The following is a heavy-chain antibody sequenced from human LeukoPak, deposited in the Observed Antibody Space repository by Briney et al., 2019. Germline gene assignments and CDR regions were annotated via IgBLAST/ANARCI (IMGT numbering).Heavy chain of an antibody. V-gene: IGHV3-7*01. J-gene: IGHJ3*02. CDR1: GFTFSSRDW. CDR2: IKQDGSEK. D-gene: IGHD3-16*01. CDR3: ARARLTDYVWGRRTFDI. Sequence: GGSLRLSCVASGFTFSSRDWMTWVRQAPGKGLEWVANIKQDGSEKNYVDSVKGRFTISRDNAKNSVDLQMNSLRVEDTAVYYCARARLTDYVWGRRTFDIWGQGTMVAISS.